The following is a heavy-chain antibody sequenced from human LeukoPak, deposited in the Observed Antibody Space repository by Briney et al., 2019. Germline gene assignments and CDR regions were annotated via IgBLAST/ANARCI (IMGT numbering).Heavy chain of an antibody. CDR2: LKQDGSEK. CDR1: GFPFNSHL. Sequence: GALRLSCAASGFPFNSHLIGWVRQGPRKGLEGVAKLKQDGSEKYYVDSVKGRFTIFRDNAKNSLYLQMNSLRAEDTAVYYCASLRLVVVPAARDFDYWGQGTLVTVSS. D-gene: IGHD2-2*01. V-gene: IGHV3-7*01. J-gene: IGHJ4*02. CDR3: ASLRLVVVPAARDFDY.